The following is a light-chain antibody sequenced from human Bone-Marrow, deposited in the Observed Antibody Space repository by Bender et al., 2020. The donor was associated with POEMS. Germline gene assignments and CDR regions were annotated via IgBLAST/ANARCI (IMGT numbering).Light chain of an antibody. J-gene: IGLJ2*01. CDR3: QSWGSNTDV. Sequence: QSALTQPASVSGSPGQSITISCTGTSSDVGGYNYVSWFQQHPGKAPKLMIYDVTKRPSGVPERFSGYTSGNTASLTISGTQTMDEADYYCQSWGSNTDVFGGGTKLTVL. CDR1: SSDVGGYNY. V-gene: IGLV2-14*03. CDR2: DVT.